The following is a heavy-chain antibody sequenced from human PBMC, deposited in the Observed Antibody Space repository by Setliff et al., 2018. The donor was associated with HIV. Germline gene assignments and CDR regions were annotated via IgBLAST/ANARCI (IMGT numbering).Heavy chain of an antibody. J-gene: IGHJ4*02. CDR2: MYYSGNT. D-gene: IGHD3-10*01. Sequence: PSETLSLTCTVSGGSLTGYYWSWIRQPPGKGLEWIGYMYYSGNTNYNPSLKSRVTISVDTSTNQFSLKLTSVTAADTAVYFCARHFPSISLFFGDPGPFDRWGQGALVTVSS. CDR3: ARHFPSISLFFGDPGPFDR. CDR1: GGSLTGYY. V-gene: IGHV4-59*08.